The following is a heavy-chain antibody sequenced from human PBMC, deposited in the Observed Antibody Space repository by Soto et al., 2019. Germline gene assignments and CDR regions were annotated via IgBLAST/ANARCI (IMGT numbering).Heavy chain of an antibody. CDR1: GGTFKNYG. Sequence: QVQLVQSGAAVKKPGSSVKVSCRTSGGTFKNYGFSWVRQAPGQGLEWMGGIIPMFGTANYGQIFQGRLTITADESTSTAYMELSSLKSEDTAVYYCAGEVGGTGLHFRGQGTLVIVSS. J-gene: IGHJ4*02. CDR3: AGEVGGTGLHF. CDR2: IIPMFGTA. V-gene: IGHV1-69*12. D-gene: IGHD3-9*01.